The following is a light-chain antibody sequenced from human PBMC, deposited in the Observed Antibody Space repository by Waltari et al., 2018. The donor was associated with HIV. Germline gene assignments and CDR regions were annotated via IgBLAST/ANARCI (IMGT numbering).Light chain of an antibody. CDR2: TAS. J-gene: IGKJ1*01. CDR3: LQDYNYPRT. Sequence: AIQLTQSPSSLSASVGERVTISCRASHDIRSDLNWYQQKPGKAPELLIHTASTLKGGVPSRFSGGVSGTEFTLTISSLQPEDFATYYCLQDYNYPRTFGQGTKVEIK. V-gene: IGKV1-6*02. CDR1: HDIRSD.